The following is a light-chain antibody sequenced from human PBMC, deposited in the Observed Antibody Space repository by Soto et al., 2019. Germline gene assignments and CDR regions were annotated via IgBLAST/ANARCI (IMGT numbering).Light chain of an antibody. CDR1: SSNIGNNY. Sequence: QSVLTQPPSVSVAPGQKVTISCSASSSNIGNNYVSWYQQLTGTAPKLLIYDNDKRPSGIPDRFSGSKSGTSATLGITGLQTGDEADYYCGTWDSNLSSWVFGGGTKLTVL. CDR3: GTWDSNLSSWV. CDR2: DND. V-gene: IGLV1-51*01. J-gene: IGLJ3*02.